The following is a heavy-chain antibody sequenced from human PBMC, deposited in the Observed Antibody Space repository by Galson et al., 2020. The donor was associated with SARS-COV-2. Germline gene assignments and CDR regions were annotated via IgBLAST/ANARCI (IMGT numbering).Heavy chain of an antibody. D-gene: IGHD2-21*02. J-gene: IGHJ4*02. V-gene: IGHV1-18*01. Sequence: ASVKVSCKASGYTFHKYGISWIRQAPGQGLEWMGWISAYNDYTNYAQKLQDRFTMTTDTSTSTASMELRSLRSDDSAVYYCARGSPYCSGGDCYSVGYFDHWGQGTLVTVSS. CDR2: ISAYNDYT. CDR3: ARGSPYCSGGDCYSVGYFDH. CDR1: GYTFHKYG.